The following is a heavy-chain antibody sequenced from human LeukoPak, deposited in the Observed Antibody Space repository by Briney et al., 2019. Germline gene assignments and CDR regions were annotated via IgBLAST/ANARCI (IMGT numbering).Heavy chain of an antibody. CDR3: ARGRRDYDFWSGPTQDYYGMDV. V-gene: IGHV1-69*13. CDR1: GGTFSSYA. J-gene: IGHJ6*02. CDR2: IIPILGTA. Sequence: ASVKVSCKASGGTFSSYAISWVRQAPGQGLEWMGGIIPILGTANYAQKFQGRVTITADESTSTAYMELSSLRSEDTAVYYCARGRRDYDFWSGPTQDYYGMDVWGQGTTVTVSS. D-gene: IGHD3-3*01.